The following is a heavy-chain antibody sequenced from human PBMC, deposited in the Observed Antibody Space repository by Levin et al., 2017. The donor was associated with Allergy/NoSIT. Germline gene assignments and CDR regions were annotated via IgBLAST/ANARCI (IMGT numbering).Heavy chain of an antibody. J-gene: IGHJ4*02. CDR1: GFTFSDHY. Sequence: GGSLRLSCAASGFTFSDHYMDWVRQAPGKGLEWVGRTRNKANSYTTEYAASVKGRFTISRDDSKNSLYLQMNSLKTEDTAVYYCASITMVRGVTYWGQGTLVTVSS. CDR2: TRNKANSYTT. CDR3: ASITMVRGVTY. D-gene: IGHD3-10*01. V-gene: IGHV3-72*01.